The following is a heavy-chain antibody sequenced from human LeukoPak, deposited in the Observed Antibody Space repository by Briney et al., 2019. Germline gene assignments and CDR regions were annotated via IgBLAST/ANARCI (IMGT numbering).Heavy chain of an antibody. CDR3: ARCLGGRCDYFDY. CDR1: GGSISSGSYY. CDR2: IYTSGST. V-gene: IGHV4-61*02. Sequence: SQTLSLTCTVSGGSISSGSYYCSWIRQPAGKGLEWIGRIYTSGSTNYNPSLKSRVTISVDTSKNQFSLRLSSVTAADTAVYYCARCLGGRCDYFDYWGQGTLVTVSS. J-gene: IGHJ4*02. D-gene: IGHD3-16*01.